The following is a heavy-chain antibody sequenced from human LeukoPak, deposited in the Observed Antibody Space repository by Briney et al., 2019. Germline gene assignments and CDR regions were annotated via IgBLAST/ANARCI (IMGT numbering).Heavy chain of an antibody. V-gene: IGHV4-39*01. J-gene: IGHJ4*02. CDR3: ARRRPSHYFDY. Sequence: PSETLSLTCTVSGGSISSSSYYWGWIRQPQGKGLEWIGSIYYSGSTYYNPSLKSRVTISVDTSKNQFSLKLSSVTAADTAVYYCARRRPSHYFDYWGQGTLVTVSS. CDR2: IYYSGST. CDR1: GGSISSSSYY.